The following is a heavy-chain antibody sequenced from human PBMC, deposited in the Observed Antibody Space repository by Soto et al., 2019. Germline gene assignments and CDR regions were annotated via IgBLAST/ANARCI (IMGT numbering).Heavy chain of an antibody. CDR1: GYTFTSYD. Sequence: QVQLVQSGAEVKKPGASVKVSCKASGYTFTSYDINWVRQATGQGLEWRGWMNPNSGNTGYAQKFQVRVTMTRKTCIRTAYLELSSLRSAATAVLYCARRGYSSSWYYYYYSGMDVWCKGTTVTVSS. CDR2: MNPNSGNT. D-gene: IGHD6-13*01. CDR3: ARRGYSSSWYYYYYSGMDV. J-gene: IGHJ6*04. V-gene: IGHV1-8*01.